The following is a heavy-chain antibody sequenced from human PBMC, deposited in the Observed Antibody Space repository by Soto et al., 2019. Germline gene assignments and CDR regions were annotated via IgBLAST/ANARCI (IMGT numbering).Heavy chain of an antibody. J-gene: IGHJ4*02. Sequence: SETLSLTCTVSGGSISSYYWSWIRQPPGKGLEWIGYIYYSGSTNYNPSLKSRVTIPVDTSKNQFSLKLSSVTAADTAVYYCARHRFGSSWAVFDYWGQGTLVTVSS. CDR1: GGSISSYY. CDR2: IYYSGST. D-gene: IGHD6-13*01. CDR3: ARHRFGSSWAVFDY. V-gene: IGHV4-59*08.